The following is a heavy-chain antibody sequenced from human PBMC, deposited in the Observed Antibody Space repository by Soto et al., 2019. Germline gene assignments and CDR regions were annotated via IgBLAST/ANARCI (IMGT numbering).Heavy chain of an antibody. D-gene: IGHD3-22*01. CDR2: IIPIGGTP. J-gene: IGHJ4*02. CDR3: ATNYYDGSGHYFIFEH. V-gene: IGHV1-69*01. Sequence: QVQLVQSGAEVKKPGSSVKVSCKASGRTFNNYAISWVRQAPGIGFEWLGVIIPIGGTPEHAQKFQGRVTISADESTNTACMELSSLRSEDTAVYYCATNYYDGSGHYFIFEHWGQGTLVTVSS. CDR1: GRTFNNYA.